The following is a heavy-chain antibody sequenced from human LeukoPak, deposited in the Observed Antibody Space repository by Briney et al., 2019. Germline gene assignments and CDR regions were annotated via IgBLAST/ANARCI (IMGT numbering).Heavy chain of an antibody. Sequence: GASVKVSCKASGYTFTGYYMHWVRQAPGQGLEWMGWINPNSGGTNYAQKFQGRVTMTRDTSISTAYMELSRLRSDDTAVYYCARGRRQILGSGSYIDYWGQGTLVTVSS. J-gene: IGHJ4*02. V-gene: IGHV1-2*02. CDR3: ARGRRQILGSGSYIDY. D-gene: IGHD3-10*01. CDR1: GYTFTGYY. CDR2: INPNSGGT.